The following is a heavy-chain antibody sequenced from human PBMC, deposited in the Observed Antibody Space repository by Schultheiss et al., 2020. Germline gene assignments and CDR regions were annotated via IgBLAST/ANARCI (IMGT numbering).Heavy chain of an antibody. CDR3: ARFPTTPNNDY. J-gene: IGHJ4*02. V-gene: IGHV3-48*01. CDR2: ISGSGATI. D-gene: IGHD1-1*01. Sequence: SCAASGFTFSSYRMNWVRQAPGKGLEWVSHISGSGATIYYADSVKGRFTISRDNSKNTLYLQMGGLRVEDMAVHNCARFPTTPNNDYWGQVILVTVSS. CDR1: GFTFSSYR.